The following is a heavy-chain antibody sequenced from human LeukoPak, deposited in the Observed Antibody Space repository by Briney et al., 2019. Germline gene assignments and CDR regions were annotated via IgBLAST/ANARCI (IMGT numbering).Heavy chain of an antibody. D-gene: IGHD5-24*01. CDR2: ISGSGSGGST. CDR3: AKSGYNRFDY. J-gene: IGHJ4*02. V-gene: IGHV3-23*01. CDR1: GFTFSSSA. Sequence: PGRSLRLSCAASGFTFSSSAMSWVRQAPGKGLEWVSSISGSGSGGSTYYADSVKGRFTISRDNSKNTLYLQMNSPRVEDTAVYYCAKSGYNRFDYWGQGTLVTVSS.